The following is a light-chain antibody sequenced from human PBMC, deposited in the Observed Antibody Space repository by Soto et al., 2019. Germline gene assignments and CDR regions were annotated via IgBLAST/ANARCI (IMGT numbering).Light chain of an antibody. CDR1: SSDVGGYNY. J-gene: IGLJ1*01. Sequence: QAVVTQPASVSGSPGQSITISCTGTSSDVGGYNYVSWYQQHPGKAPKLMIYDVSNRPSGVSNRFSGSKSGNTASLTISGLQAEDEADYYFSSYTSSSIYVFGTGTKVTVL. CDR2: DVS. CDR3: SSYTSSSIYV. V-gene: IGLV2-14*01.